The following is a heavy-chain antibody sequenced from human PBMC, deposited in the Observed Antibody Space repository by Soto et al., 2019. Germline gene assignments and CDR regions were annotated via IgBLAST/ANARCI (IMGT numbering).Heavy chain of an antibody. CDR2: IYYSGST. V-gene: IGHV4-39*01. CDR3: ARHKPGGYSYGTLDY. CDR1: GGSISSSSYY. D-gene: IGHD5-18*01. J-gene: IGHJ4*02. Sequence: LSLTCTVSGGSISSSSYYWGWIRQPPGKGLEWIGSIYYSGSTYYNPSLKSRVTISVDTSKNQFSLKLSSVTAAGTAVYYCARHKPGGYSYGTLDYWGQGTLVTVSS.